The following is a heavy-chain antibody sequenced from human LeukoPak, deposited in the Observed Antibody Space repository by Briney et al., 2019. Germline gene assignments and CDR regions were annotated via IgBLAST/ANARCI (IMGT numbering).Heavy chain of an antibody. CDR3: ARWGSSGYYGMDV. CDR1: GFTFSSYS. CDR2: ISSSGIYI. V-gene: IGHV3-21*01. J-gene: IGHJ6*02. Sequence: GGSLRLSCAASGFTFSSYSMIWVRQAPVKGLEWVSSISSSGIYIYYADSVRGRFTISRDNARNSLYLHMNSLRAEDTAVYYCARWGSSGYYGMDVWGQGTTVTVSS. D-gene: IGHD3-22*01.